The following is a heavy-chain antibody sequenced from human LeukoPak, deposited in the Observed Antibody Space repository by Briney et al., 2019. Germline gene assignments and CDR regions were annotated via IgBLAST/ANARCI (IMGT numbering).Heavy chain of an antibody. CDR2: IHWNGGST. Sequence: GGSLRLSCAASGFTFDVYGMSWVRQAPGKGLGWVSSIHWNGGSTGYAVSVKGRFTISRDSAKNHLYLQMNSLRDEDTALYYCARGRSSSSPNFDYWGQGTLVTVSS. D-gene: IGHD6-6*01. CDR1: GFTFDVYG. J-gene: IGHJ4*02. V-gene: IGHV3-20*04. CDR3: ARGRSSSSPNFDY.